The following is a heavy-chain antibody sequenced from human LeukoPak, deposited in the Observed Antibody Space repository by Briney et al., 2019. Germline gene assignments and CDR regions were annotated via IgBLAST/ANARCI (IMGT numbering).Heavy chain of an antibody. Sequence: GASVKVSCKASGYTFTSYYMHWVRQAPGQGLEWMGIINPSGGSTSYAQKFQGRVTITRNTSISTAYMELSSLRSEDTAVYYCARGLKVRGYSPAGYWGQGTLVTVSS. CDR1: GYTFTSYY. V-gene: IGHV1-46*01. J-gene: IGHJ4*02. D-gene: IGHD3-10*01. CDR2: INPSGGST. CDR3: ARGLKVRGYSPAGY.